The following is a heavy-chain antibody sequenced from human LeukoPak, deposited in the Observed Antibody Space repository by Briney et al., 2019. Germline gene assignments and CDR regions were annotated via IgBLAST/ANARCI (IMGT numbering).Heavy chain of an antibody. D-gene: IGHD6-19*01. V-gene: IGHV3-30*18. CDR1: GFTFGIYG. CDR2: ISYDGSDK. CDR3: AKDLSGGWSLDY. Sequence: QSGGSLRLSCAASGFTFGIYGMHWVRQAPGKGLEWVTVISYDGSDKYYADSVKGRFTISRDNSKNTLYLEMNSLRAEDTAVYYCAKDLSGGWSLDYWGQGTLVTVSS. J-gene: IGHJ4*02.